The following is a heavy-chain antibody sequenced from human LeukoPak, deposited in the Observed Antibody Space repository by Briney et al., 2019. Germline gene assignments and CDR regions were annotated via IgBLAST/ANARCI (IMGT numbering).Heavy chain of an antibody. D-gene: IGHD2-8*01. Sequence: GEPLRLSCAASGFTFASYAMSWVREAPGKGLEWIYGVTPGGNIPHYTDSVKGRFTISGDNSRNTLYLQMDSLTAADTALYYCAKDIWLVTDGFRTFDLWGQGTLVSVSS. CDR3: AKDIWLVTDGFRTFDL. J-gene: IGHJ4*02. CDR2: VTPGGNIP. CDR1: GFTFASYA. V-gene: IGHV3-23*01.